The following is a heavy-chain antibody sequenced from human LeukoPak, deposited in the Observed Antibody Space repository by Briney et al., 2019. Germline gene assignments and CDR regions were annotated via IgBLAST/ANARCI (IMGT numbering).Heavy chain of an antibody. V-gene: IGHV3-64*01. CDR3: AREPFHYYGMDV. CDR2: ISSNGGST. Sequence: PGGSLRLSCAASGFTFSSYAMHWVRQAPGKGLEYVSAISSNGGSTYYANSVKGRFTISRDNPKNTLYLQMGSLRAEDMAVYYCAREPFHYYGMDVWGQGTTVTVSS. CDR1: GFTFSSYA. J-gene: IGHJ6*02.